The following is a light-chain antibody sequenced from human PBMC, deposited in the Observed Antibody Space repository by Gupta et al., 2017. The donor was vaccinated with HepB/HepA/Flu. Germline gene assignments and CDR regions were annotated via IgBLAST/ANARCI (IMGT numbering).Light chain of an antibody. V-gene: IGLV4-69*01. CDR2: LNRDGSH. J-gene: IGLJ3*02. CDR3: QTWGPGIRV. Sequence: LFLSPSPSASASLRASVTLTCTLSSGYTNYIIAWHQQQPGKGPRFLMRLNRDGSHNKGDGIPDRFSGSTSGAERYLTISSLQPEDEADYYCQTWGPGIRVFGGGTRLTVL. CDR1: SGYTNYI.